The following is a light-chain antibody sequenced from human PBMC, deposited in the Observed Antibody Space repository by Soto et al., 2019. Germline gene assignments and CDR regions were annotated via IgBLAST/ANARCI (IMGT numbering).Light chain of an antibody. CDR2: DVT. CDR1: SSDVGGFNY. Sequence: QSALTQPASVSGSPGQSITIPCTGTSSDVGGFNYVSWYQQHPGKAPKLMIYDVTNRPSGVSYRFSGSKSGNTASLTISGLKAEDEADYYCNSYTSSSTYVFGTGTKLTVL. CDR3: NSYTSSSTYV. V-gene: IGLV2-14*03. J-gene: IGLJ1*01.